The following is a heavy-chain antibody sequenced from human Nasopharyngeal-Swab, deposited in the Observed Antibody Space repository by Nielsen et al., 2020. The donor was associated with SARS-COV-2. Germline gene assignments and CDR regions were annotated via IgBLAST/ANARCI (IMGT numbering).Heavy chain of an antibody. V-gene: IGHV3-30-3*01. J-gene: IGHJ6*03. CDR2: ISYDGSSN. Sequence: GGSLRLSCAASGFIFSTYAMHWVRQAPGKGLEWVALISYDGSSNYYAHSVKGRFTISRDNGKNSVYLQMNSLRADDTAVYFCARQDRFYYYLDVWGKGTTVTVSS. D-gene: IGHD3-3*01. CDR3: ARQDRFYYYLDV. CDR1: GFIFSTYA.